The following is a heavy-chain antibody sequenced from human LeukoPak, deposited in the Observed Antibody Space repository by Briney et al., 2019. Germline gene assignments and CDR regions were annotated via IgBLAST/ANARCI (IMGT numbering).Heavy chain of an antibody. CDR1: GGSISSGDYY. D-gene: IGHD3-22*01. Sequence: PSETLSLTCTVSGGSISSGDYYWSWIRQPPGKGLEWIGYIYHSGSTYFNPPLKSRVTISVDTSKNQLSLKLSSVTAADTAVYYCARGPDSSGSYYFDFWGQGTLATVSS. J-gene: IGHJ4*02. CDR2: IYHSGST. V-gene: IGHV4-30-4*01. CDR3: ARGPDSSGSYYFDF.